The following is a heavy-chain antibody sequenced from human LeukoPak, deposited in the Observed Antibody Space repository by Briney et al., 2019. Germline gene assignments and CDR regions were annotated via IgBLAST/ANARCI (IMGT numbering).Heavy chain of an antibody. CDR1: GFTFSSYW. CDR3: ARAQWLDSFDY. V-gene: IGHV3-74*01. D-gene: IGHD6-19*01. Sequence: PGGSLRLSCAACGFTFSSYWMHWVRQAPGKGLVWVSRINSDGSSTNYADSVKGRFTISRDNAKNTLDLQMNSLRAEDTAVYYCARAQWLDSFDYWGQGTLVTVPS. J-gene: IGHJ4*02. CDR2: INSDGSST.